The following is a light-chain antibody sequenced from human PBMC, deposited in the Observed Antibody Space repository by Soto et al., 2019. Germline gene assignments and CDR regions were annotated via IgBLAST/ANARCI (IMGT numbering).Light chain of an antibody. CDR2: DAS. CDR3: QQYDNLPIT. J-gene: IGKJ4*01. Sequence: DIQMTQSPSSLSASVGDRVTITCQASQDISNYLNWYQQKPGKAPKLLIYDASNLETGVPSRFSGSGSGTDFTFNISSLQREDIATYYCQQYDNLPITFGGGTKVEIK. V-gene: IGKV1-33*01. CDR1: QDISNY.